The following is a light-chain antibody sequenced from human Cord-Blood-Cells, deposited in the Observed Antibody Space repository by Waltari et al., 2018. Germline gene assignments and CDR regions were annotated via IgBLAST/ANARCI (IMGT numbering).Light chain of an antibody. J-gene: IGKJ2*03. CDR2: WAS. Sequence: DIVMTQSPDSLAVSLGGRATIPCKSSQSVLYSSNNKNYLAWYQQKPGKPPKLLIYWASTRESGIPDRFSGSGSGTDFTLTISSLQAEDVAVYYCQQYYSTPYSFGQGTKLEIK. CDR3: QQYYSTPYS. V-gene: IGKV4-1*01. CDR1: QSVLYSSNNKNY.